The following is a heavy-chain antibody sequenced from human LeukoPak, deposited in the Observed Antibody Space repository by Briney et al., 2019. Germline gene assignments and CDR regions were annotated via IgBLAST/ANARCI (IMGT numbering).Heavy chain of an antibody. Sequence: SVKVSCKASGGTFSSYAISRVRQAPGQGLEWMGRIILIFGTANYAQKFQGRVTITTDESTSTAYMELSSLRSEDTAVYYCASTRRGWLQWENWFDPWGQGTLVTVSS. J-gene: IGHJ5*02. CDR2: IILIFGTA. D-gene: IGHD5-24*01. V-gene: IGHV1-69*05. CDR1: GGTFSSYA. CDR3: ASTRRGWLQWENWFDP.